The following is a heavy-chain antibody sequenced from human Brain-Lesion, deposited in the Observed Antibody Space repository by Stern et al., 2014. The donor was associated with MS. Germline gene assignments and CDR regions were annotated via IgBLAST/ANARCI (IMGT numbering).Heavy chain of an antibody. CDR2: ITPFTGNT. CDR3: AEGGSYGFVY. D-gene: IGHD4-17*01. J-gene: IGHJ4*02. V-gene: IGHV1-45*02. CDR1: GNTFTNRY. Sequence: VQLVESGAEVKKTGSSVKVSCQASGNTFTNRYLHWVRQAPGQALEWMGWITPFTGNTNYAQNFQDRVTITMDRSMSTAYMDLSSLRSDDTAIYFCAEGGSYGFVYWGQGTLVTVS.